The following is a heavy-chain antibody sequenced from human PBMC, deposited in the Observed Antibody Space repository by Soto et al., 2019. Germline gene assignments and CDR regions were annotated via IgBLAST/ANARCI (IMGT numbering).Heavy chain of an antibody. CDR2: INHSGST. D-gene: IGHD2-15*01. CDR3: ARGRLGYCSGGSCYPCDY. J-gene: IGHJ4*02. V-gene: IGHV4-34*01. CDR1: GGSFSGYY. Sequence: SETLSLTCAVYGGSFSGYYWSWIRQPPGKGLEWIGEINHSGSTNYNPSLKSRVTISVDTSKNQFSLKLSSVTAADTAVYYCARGRLGYCSGGSCYPCDYWGQGTLVTVSS.